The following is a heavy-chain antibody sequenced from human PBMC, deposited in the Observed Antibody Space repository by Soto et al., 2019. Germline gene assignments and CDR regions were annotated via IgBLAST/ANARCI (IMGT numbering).Heavy chain of an antibody. J-gene: IGHJ4*02. V-gene: IGHV1-46*01. D-gene: IGHD3-22*01. CDR3: ARETYYYDSSGYYFNFDY. CDR2: INPSGGST. Sequence: ASVKVSCKASGYTFTSYYMHWVRQAPGQGLEWMGIINPSGGSTSYAQKFQGRVTMTRDTSTSTVYMELSSLRSEDTAVYYCARETYYYDSSGYYFNFDYWGQGTLVTVSS. CDR1: GYTFTSYY.